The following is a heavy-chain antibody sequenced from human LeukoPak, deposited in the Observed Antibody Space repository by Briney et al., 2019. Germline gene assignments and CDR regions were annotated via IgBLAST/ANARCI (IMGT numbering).Heavy chain of an antibody. V-gene: IGHV3-30*18. CDR2: ISYDGSNK. CDR3: AKGGEYYDILTGYYGMDV. Sequence: GRSLRLSCAASGFTFSSYGMHWVRQAPGKGLEWVAVISYDGSNKYYADSVKGRFTISRDNSKNTLYLQMNSLRAEDTAVYYCAKGGEYYDILTGYYGMDVWGQGTTVTVSS. D-gene: IGHD3-9*01. CDR1: GFTFSSYG. J-gene: IGHJ6*02.